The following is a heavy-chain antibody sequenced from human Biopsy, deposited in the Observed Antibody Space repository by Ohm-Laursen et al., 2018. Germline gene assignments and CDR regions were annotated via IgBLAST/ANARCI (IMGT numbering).Heavy chain of an antibody. D-gene: IGHD3-22*01. CDR1: GYSFTNHD. CDR2: MNPNSGNT. Sequence: ASVKVSCNASGYSFTNHDINWVRQATGQGLEWMGWMNPNSGNTGYAQKFQDRVTMTWNTSTSTAYMELSSLRSGDTAVYYCARHYYDTSGYNWFDPWGQGTLVTVSS. CDR3: ARHYYDTSGYNWFDP. V-gene: IGHV1-8*01. J-gene: IGHJ5*02.